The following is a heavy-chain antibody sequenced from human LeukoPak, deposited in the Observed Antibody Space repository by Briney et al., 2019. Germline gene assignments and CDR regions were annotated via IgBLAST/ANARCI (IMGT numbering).Heavy chain of an antibody. CDR2: VDPEDGET. Sequence: ASVEISCKASRYTFTDYYIHWVRQAPGKGLEWMGLVDPEDGETIYAEKFQGRVTITADTSTDTAYMELSSLRSEDTAVYYCTSGAARNWFDPWGQGTLVTVSS. CDR3: TSGAARNWFDP. V-gene: IGHV1-69-2*01. CDR1: RYTFTDYY. D-gene: IGHD6-6*01. J-gene: IGHJ5*02.